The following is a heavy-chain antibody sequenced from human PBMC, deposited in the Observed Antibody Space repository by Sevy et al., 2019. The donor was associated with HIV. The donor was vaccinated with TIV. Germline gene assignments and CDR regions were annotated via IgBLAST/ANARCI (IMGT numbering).Heavy chain of an antibody. D-gene: IGHD3-3*01. Sequence: GGSLRLSCAASGFTFSGSAMHWVRQASGKGLEWVGRIRSKANSYATAYAASVKGRFTISRDDSKNTAYLQMNSLKTEDTAVYYCTREWKAFGYWGQGTLVTVSS. J-gene: IGHJ4*02. CDR3: TREWKAFGY. CDR1: GFTFSGSA. V-gene: IGHV3-73*01. CDR2: IRSKANSYAT.